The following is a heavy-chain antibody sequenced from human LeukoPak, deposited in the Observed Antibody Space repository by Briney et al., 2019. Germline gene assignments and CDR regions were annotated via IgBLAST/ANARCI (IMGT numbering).Heavy chain of an antibody. V-gene: IGHV4-4*07. CDR3: ARDRAGYSGYEGDPFDV. Sequence: SETLSLTCTVSGGSMSTHLWSWIRQPAGKGPEWIGRIYTSGSTNYNPSLKSRVTMSVDTSKNQFSLKLSSVTAADTAMYYCARDRAGYSGYEGDPFDVWGQGTMVTVSS. CDR2: IYTSGST. D-gene: IGHD5-12*01. CDR1: GGSMSTHL. J-gene: IGHJ3*01.